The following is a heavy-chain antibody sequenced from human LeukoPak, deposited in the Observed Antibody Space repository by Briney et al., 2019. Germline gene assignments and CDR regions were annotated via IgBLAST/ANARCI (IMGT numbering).Heavy chain of an antibody. CDR1: GYTFTSYY. Sequence: ASVKVSCKASGYTFTSYYMHWVRQAPGQGLEWMGWINPKSGGTNYAQKFQGRVTMTRDTSISTAYMELSRLRSDDTAVYYCARVEWSFYGSESYGFFDFWGQGTLVTVSS. CDR3: ARVEWSFYGSESYGFFDF. J-gene: IGHJ4*03. V-gene: IGHV1-2*02. D-gene: IGHD3-10*01. CDR2: INPKSGGT.